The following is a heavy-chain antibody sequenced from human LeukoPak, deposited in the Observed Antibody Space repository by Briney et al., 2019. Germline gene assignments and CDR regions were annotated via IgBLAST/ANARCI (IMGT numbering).Heavy chain of an antibody. V-gene: IGHV3-11*01. CDR3: ARETLGVTAFDI. CDR2: ISNSGDII. CDR1: EFSVGSNY. D-gene: IGHD2-21*02. J-gene: IGHJ3*02. Sequence: GGSLRLSCAASEFSVGSNYMTWVRQAPGKGLEWLSYISNSGDIISYADSVKGRFTISRDNAKNSLYLQMNSLRAEDTAVYYCARETLGVTAFDIWGQGTMVTVSS.